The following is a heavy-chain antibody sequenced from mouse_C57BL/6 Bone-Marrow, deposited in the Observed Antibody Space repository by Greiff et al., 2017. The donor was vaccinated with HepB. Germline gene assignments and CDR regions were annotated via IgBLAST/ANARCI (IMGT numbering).Heavy chain of an antibody. CDR1: GYTFTSYG. CDR2: IYIGNGYT. V-gene: IGHV1-58*01. Sequence: DVKLQESGAELVRPGSSVKMSCKTSGYTFTSYGINWVKQRPGQGLEWIGYIYIGNGYTEYNEKFKGKATLTSDTSSSTAYMQLSSLTSEDSAIYFCARTSYYYGSSWFAYWGQGTLVTVSA. CDR3: ARTSYYYGSSWFAY. J-gene: IGHJ3*01. D-gene: IGHD1-1*01.